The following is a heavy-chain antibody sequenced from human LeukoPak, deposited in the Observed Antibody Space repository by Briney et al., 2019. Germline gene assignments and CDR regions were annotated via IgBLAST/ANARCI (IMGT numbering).Heavy chain of an antibody. Sequence: GGSLRLSCAASGFTFSSYAMHWVRQAPGKGLEYVSAISSNGGSTYYANSVKGRFTISRDNSKNTLYLQMGSLRAEDMAVYHCAKGSDIRVSLHFDFWGQGTLVTVSS. J-gene: IGHJ4*02. D-gene: IGHD3-3*01. CDR3: AKGSDIRVSLHFDF. CDR1: GFTFSSYA. CDR2: ISSNGGST. V-gene: IGHV3-64*01.